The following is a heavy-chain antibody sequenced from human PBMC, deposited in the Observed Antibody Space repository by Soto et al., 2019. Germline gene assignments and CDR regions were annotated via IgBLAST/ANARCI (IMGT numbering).Heavy chain of an antibody. CDR1: GDSVSSNSAA. Sequence: SQTLSLTCAISGDSVSSNSAAWNWIRQSPSRGLEWLGRTYYRSKWYNDYAVSVKSRITINPDTSKNQFSLQLNSVTPEGTAVYYCARDGGYCSSTSCYRGAFDYWGQGTLVTVSS. V-gene: IGHV6-1*01. CDR2: TYYRSKWYN. CDR3: ARDGGYCSSTSCYRGAFDY. D-gene: IGHD2-2*02. J-gene: IGHJ4*02.